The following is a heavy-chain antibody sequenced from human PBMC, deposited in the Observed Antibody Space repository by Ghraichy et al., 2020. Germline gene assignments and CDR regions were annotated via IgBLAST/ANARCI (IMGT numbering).Heavy chain of an antibody. CDR1: GGSFSGYY. CDR2: INHSGST. V-gene: IGHV4-34*01. CDR3: ARGDRRITMVRGAAEYFQH. J-gene: IGHJ1*01. Sequence: SETLSLTCAVYGGSFSGYYWSWIRQPPGKGLEWIGEINHSGSTNYNPSLKSRVTISVDTSKNQFSLKLSSVTAADTAVYYCARGDRRITMVRGAAEYFQHWGQGTLVTVSS. D-gene: IGHD3-10*01.